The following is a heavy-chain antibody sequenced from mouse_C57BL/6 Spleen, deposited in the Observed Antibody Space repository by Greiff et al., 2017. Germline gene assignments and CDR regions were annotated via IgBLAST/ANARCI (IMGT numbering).Heavy chain of an antibody. Sequence: QVQLKQSGAELVRPGTSVKMSCKASGYTFTNYWIGWAKQRPGHGLEWIGDIYPGGGYTNYNEKFKGKVTLTADKSSSTAYMQFSSLTSEDSAIYYCARGGDGSSPYWYFDVWGTGTTVTVSS. CDR1: GYTFTNYW. V-gene: IGHV1-63*01. CDR2: IYPGGGYT. CDR3: ARGGDGSSPYWYFDV. D-gene: IGHD1-1*01. J-gene: IGHJ1*03.